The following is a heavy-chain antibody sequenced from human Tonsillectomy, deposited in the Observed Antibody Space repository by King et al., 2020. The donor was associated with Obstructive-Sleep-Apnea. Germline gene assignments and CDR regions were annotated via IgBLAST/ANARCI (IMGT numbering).Heavy chain of an antibody. CDR2: FYHTGNT. V-gene: IGHV4-4*02. D-gene: IGHD6-19*01. CDR3: AREAYSSGWSLDY. CDR1: SGSISSSNW. J-gene: IGHJ4*02. Sequence: QVQLQESGPGLVKPSGTLSLTCAVSSGSISSSNWWSWVRQPPGKGLEWIGQFYHTGNTNYNPSLKSRVTISVDKSKNQFSLRLSSVTAADTAIYYCAREAYSSGWSLDYWGQGTLAT.